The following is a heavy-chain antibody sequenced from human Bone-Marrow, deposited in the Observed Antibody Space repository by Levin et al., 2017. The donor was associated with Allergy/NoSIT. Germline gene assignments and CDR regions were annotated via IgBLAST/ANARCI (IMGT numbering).Heavy chain of an antibody. CDR2: IIPIFGTV. CDR3: ARVMVRSLVRGELPLGAFDI. J-gene: IGHJ3*02. D-gene: IGHD1-26*01. CDR1: GGAFSSYS. V-gene: IGHV1-69*13. Sequence: ASVKVSCKASGGAFSSYSISWVRQAPGQGLEWMGGIIPIFGTVNYEQKLQARVTITADESTSTAYMELSSLRSEDTAVYYCARVMVRSLVRGELPLGAFDIWGQGTKVTVSS.